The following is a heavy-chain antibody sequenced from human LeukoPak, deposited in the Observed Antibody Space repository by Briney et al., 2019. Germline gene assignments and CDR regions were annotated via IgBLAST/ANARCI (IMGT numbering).Heavy chain of an antibody. Sequence: RGSLTLSCAAYGPRSSGLSMSWDRQAPGEGLEWVANISQGGSGKYYVDSAKGRFTISRDNAKSSLYLQMNSLRAEDTAVYDRARPRGCSSTCSNFDYWGQGTLVTVS. J-gene: IGHJ4*02. D-gene: IGHD2-15*01. CDR3: ARPRGCSSTCSNFDY. CDR1: GPRSSGLS. CDR2: ISQGGSGK. V-gene: IGHV3-7*01.